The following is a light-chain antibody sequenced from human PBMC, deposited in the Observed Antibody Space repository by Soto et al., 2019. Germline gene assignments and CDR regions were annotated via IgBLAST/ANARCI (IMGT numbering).Light chain of an antibody. CDR3: QQYDNLP. CDR1: QDISNY. CDR2: DAS. V-gene: IGKV1-33*01. Sequence: DIQMTQSPSSLSASVGDRVTITCQASQDISNYLNWYQQKPGKAPKLLIYDASNLETGVPSRCSGSGSGTDFTFTISSLQPEDIATYYCQQYDNLPLGPGTKVDIK. J-gene: IGKJ3*01.